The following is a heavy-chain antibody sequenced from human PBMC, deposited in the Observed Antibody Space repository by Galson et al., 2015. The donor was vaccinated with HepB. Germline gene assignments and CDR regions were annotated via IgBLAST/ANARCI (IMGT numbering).Heavy chain of an antibody. CDR1: GFTFSSYA. Sequence: SLRLSCAASGFTFSSYAMSWVRQAPGKGLEWVSAISGSGGSTYYADSVKGRFTISRDNSKNTLYLQMNSLRAEDTAVYYCAKATYYYGSGSPRYWGQGTLVTVSS. D-gene: IGHD3-10*01. CDR3: AKATYYYGSGSPRY. J-gene: IGHJ4*02. CDR2: ISGSGGST. V-gene: IGHV3-23*01.